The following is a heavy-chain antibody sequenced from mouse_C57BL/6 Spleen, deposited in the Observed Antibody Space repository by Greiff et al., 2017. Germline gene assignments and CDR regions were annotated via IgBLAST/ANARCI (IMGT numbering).Heavy chain of an antibody. D-gene: IGHD1-1*01. CDR2: IYPGDGDT. V-gene: IGHV1-82*01. J-gene: IGHJ4*01. CDR3: ARWGSSYEGYAMDY. CDR1: GYAFSSSW. Sequence: QVQLQQSGPELVKPGASVKISCKASGYAFSSSWMNWVKQRPGKGLEWIGRIYPGDGDTNYNGKFKGKATLTADKSSSTAYMQLSSLTSEDSAVYFCARWGSSYEGYAMDYWGQGTSVTVSS.